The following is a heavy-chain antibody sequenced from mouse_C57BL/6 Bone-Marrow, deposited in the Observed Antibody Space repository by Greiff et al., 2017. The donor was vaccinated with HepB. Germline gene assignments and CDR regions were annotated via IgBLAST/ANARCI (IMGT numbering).Heavy chain of an antibody. J-gene: IGHJ3*01. Sequence: QVQLQQPGAELVKPGASVKLSCKASGYTFTSYWMHWVKQRPGRGLEWIGRIDTESGGTKYNEKLKSKATLTVDKPASTAYMQLSSLTSEDSAVYYCARWDSSGPWFAYWGQGTLVTVSA. V-gene: IGHV1-72*01. CDR3: ARWDSSGPWFAY. D-gene: IGHD3-2*02. CDR1: GYTFTSYW. CDR2: IDTESGGT.